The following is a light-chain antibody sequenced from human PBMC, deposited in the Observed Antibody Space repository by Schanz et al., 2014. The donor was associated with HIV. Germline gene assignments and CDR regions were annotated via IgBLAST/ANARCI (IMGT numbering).Light chain of an antibody. Sequence: EIVLTQSPGTLSVSPGDRATLSCTASQAVSGGHLAWYQQRPGQAPRLLIYGASRRATGIPDRFSGGGSGTEFTLTISRLEPEDFAVYYCQHYGTSLRTFGQGTKVEIK. CDR3: QHYGTSLRT. CDR2: GAS. J-gene: IGKJ1*01. CDR1: QAVSGGH. V-gene: IGKV3-20*01.